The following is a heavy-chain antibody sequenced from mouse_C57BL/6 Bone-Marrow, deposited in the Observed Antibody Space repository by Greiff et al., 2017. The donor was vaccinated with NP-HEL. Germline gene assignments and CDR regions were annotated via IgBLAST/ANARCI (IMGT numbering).Heavy chain of an antibody. CDR3: ARGTTVVAYYFDY. CDR2: INPSNGGT. V-gene: IGHV1-53*01. J-gene: IGHJ2*01. D-gene: IGHD1-1*01. Sequence: QVQLQQPGTELVKPGASVKLSCKASGYTFTSYWMHWVKQRPGQGLEWIGNINPSNGGTNYNEKFKSKATLTVDKSSSTAYMQLSSLTSEDAAVYYCARGTTVVAYYFDYWGQGTTLTVSS. CDR1: GYTFTSYW.